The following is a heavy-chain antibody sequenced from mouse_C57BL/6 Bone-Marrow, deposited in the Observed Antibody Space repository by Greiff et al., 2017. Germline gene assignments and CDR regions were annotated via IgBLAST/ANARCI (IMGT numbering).Heavy chain of an antibody. D-gene: IGHD1-1*01. CDR3: ARGPFRYGSSWRY. CDR1: GYAFSSSW. J-gene: IGHJ2*01. V-gene: IGHV1-82*01. CDR2: IYPGDGDT. Sequence: QVQLQQSGPELVKPGASVKISCKASGYAFSSSWMNWVKQRPGKGLEWIGRIYPGDGDTNYNGKFKGKATLTADKSSSTAYMQLSSLTSEDSAVXFCARGPFRYGSSWRYWGQGTTLTVSS.